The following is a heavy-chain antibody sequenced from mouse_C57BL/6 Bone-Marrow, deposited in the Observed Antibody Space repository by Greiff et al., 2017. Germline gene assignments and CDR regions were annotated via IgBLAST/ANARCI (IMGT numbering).Heavy chain of an antibody. J-gene: IGHJ1*03. Sequence: QVQLQQPGAELVMPGASVKLSCTASGYTFTSYWMHWVKQRPGQGLEWIGEIDPSDSYTNYNQKFKGKSTLTVDKSSSTAYMQLSSLTSEDSAIYYCAREPTYYGYDGGYFDVWGTGTTVTVSS. CDR1: GYTFTSYW. D-gene: IGHD2-9*01. V-gene: IGHV1-69*01. CDR2: IDPSDSYT. CDR3: AREPTYYGYDGGYFDV.